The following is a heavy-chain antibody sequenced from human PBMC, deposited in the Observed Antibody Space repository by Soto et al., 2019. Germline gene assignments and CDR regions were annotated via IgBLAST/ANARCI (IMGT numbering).Heavy chain of an antibody. CDR1: GYTFTSYA. CDR2: INAGNGNT. J-gene: IGHJ4*02. CDR3: ARVIGGLYYFDY. D-gene: IGHD3-16*01. V-gene: IGHV1-3*01. Sequence: GASVKVSCKASGYTFTSYAMHWVRQAPGQRPEWMGWINAGNGNTKYSQKFQSRVTITRDTSASTAYMELSSLRSEDTAVYYCARVIGGLYYFDYWGQGTLVTVSS.